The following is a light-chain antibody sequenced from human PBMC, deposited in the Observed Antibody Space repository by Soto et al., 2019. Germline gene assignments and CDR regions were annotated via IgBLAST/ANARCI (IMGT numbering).Light chain of an antibody. CDR2: DAS. CDR3: QQRSNWPPT. Sequence: EIVLTQSPATLSLPPGERATLSCRASRSVSSYLAWYQQKPGQAPRLLIYDASNRATGIPARFSGSGSGTDFTLTISSLEPEDFAVYYCQQRSNWPPTFGQGTRLEI. CDR1: RSVSSY. J-gene: IGKJ5*01. V-gene: IGKV3-11*01.